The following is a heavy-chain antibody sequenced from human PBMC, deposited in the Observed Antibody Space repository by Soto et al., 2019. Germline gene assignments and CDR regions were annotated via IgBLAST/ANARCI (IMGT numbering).Heavy chain of an antibody. CDR2: MNPNSGNT. CDR3: ARRSPFSRYCSGGSCSYYYGMDV. Sequence: TSVKVSCKASGYTFTSYDINWVRQATGQGLEWMGWMNPNSGNTGYAQKFQGRVTMTRNTSISTAYMELSSLRSEDTAVYYCARRSPFSRYCSGGSCSYYYGMDVWGQGTTVTVSS. CDR1: GYTFTSYD. D-gene: IGHD2-15*01. J-gene: IGHJ6*02. V-gene: IGHV1-8*01.